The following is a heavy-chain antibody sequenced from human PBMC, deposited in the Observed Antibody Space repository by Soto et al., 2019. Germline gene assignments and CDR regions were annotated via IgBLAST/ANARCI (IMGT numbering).Heavy chain of an antibody. Sequence: SLRLSCAASGFTFSSYAMSWVRQSPGKWLEWVSAISGCGGSTYYADSVKGRFTISRDDSKITLYLQMNSLRAEDMAVYYCAKSGAYGSGWYNFDYGGQGTLVTVSS. D-gene: IGHD6-19*01. V-gene: IGHV3-23*01. CDR2: ISGCGGST. CDR1: GFTFSSYA. J-gene: IGHJ4*02. CDR3: AKSGAYGSGWYNFDY.